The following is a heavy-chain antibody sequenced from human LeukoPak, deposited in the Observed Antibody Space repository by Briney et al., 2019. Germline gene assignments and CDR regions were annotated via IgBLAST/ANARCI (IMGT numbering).Heavy chain of an antibody. Sequence: SETLSLTCAVYGGSFSGYYWSWIRQPPGKGLEWIGEINHSGSTNYNPSLKSRGTISVDTSKNQFSLKLSSVTAADTAVYYCARGFNYFDYWGQGTLVTVSS. V-gene: IGHV4-34*01. CDR3: ARGFNYFDY. J-gene: IGHJ4*02. CDR2: INHSGST. CDR1: GGSFSGYY.